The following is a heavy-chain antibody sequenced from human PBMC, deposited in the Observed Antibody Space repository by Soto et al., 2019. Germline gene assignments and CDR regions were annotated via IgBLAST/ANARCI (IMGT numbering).Heavy chain of an antibody. CDR3: ARGWFYDILTGNNYYYYYMDV. D-gene: IGHD3-9*01. CDR2: INHSGST. V-gene: IGHV4-34*01. J-gene: IGHJ6*03. CDR1: GGSFSGYY. Sequence: SSETLSLTCAVYGGSFSGYYWSWIRQPPGKGLEWIGEINHSGSTNYNPSLKSRVTISVDTSKNQFSLKLSSVTAADTAVYYCARGWFYDILTGNNYYYYYMDVWGKGTTVNVSS.